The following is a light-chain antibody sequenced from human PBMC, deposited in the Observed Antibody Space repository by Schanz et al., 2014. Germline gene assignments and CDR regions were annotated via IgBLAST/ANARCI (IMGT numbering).Light chain of an antibody. CDR2: DVN. J-gene: IGLJ1*01. CDR1: SSDVGNYNL. Sequence: QSALTHPASVSGSPGQSITISCTGTSSDVGNYNLVSWFQQHPGKAPKLIIYDVNNRPSGVSDRFSASKSGNTASLTISGLQADDEADYYCCSYAGSGTNVFGTGTKLTVL. CDR3: CSYAGSGTNV. V-gene: IGLV2-23*02.